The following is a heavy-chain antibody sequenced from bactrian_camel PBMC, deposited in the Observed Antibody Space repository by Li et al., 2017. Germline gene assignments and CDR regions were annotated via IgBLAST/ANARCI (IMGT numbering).Heavy chain of an antibody. Sequence: VQLVESGGGSALAGGSVRLSCAASGYTFNTYSWFRQAPGKEREGVAAIDTGDGSTYYLNSVEGRFTISRDNAKSTMYLQMNNLKPDDGGTYYCAVAIRGMYSGTWFCHNRDGIDYWGEGTQVTVS. J-gene: IGHJ7*01. CDR1: GYTFNTY. D-gene: IGHD7*01. V-gene: IGHV3S40*01. CDR2: IDTGDGST.